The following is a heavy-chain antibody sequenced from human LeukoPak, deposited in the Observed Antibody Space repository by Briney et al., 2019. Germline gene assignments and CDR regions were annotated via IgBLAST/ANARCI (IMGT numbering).Heavy chain of an antibody. CDR3: ARDSQEFFQH. J-gene: IGHJ1*01. V-gene: IGHV3-21*04. CDR1: GFTFSSYS. CDR2: ISSSSSYI. Sequence: PGGSLRLPCAASGFTFSSYSMNWVRQAPGKGLEWVSSISSSSSYIYYADSVKGRFTISRDNSKNSLYLQMNSLRTEDTALYYCARDSQEFFQHWGQGTLVTVSS.